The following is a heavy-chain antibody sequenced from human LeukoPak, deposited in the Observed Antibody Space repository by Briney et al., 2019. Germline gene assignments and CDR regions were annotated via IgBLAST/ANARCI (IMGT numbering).Heavy chain of an antibody. CDR3: ARDTYSGSYINWFDP. Sequence: PSETLSLTCTVSGGSVSSGSYYWSWIRQPPGKGLEWIGYIYYSGSTNYNPSLKSRVTISVDTSKNQFSLKLSSVTAADTAVYYCARDTYSGSYINWFDPWGQGTLVTVSS. CDR2: IYYSGST. J-gene: IGHJ5*02. D-gene: IGHD1-26*01. CDR1: GGSVSSGSYY. V-gene: IGHV4-61*01.